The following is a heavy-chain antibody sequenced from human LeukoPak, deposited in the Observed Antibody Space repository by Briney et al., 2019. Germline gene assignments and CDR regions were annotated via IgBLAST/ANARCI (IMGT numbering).Heavy chain of an antibody. D-gene: IGHD3-3*01. CDR2: IYTSGST. V-gene: IGHV4-4*07. Sequence: PSETLSLTCTVSGGSISSYYWSWIRQPAGKGLEWIGRIYTSGSTNYNPSLKSRVTMSVDTSKNQFSLKLSSVTAADTAVYYCARDGPVLRFLEWLGGNWFDPWGQGTLVTVSS. J-gene: IGHJ5*02. CDR1: GGSISSYY. CDR3: ARDGPVLRFLEWLGGNWFDP.